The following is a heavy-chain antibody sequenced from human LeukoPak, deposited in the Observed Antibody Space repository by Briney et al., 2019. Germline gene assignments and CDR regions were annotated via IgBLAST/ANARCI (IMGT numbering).Heavy chain of an antibody. CDR2: INHSGST. CDR3: ARGLKVPAASRPKDYYYYMDV. D-gene: IGHD2-2*01. Sequence: SETLSLTCAVYGGSFSGYYWSWIRQPPGKGLEWIGEINHSGSTNYNPSLKSRVTISVDTSKNQFSLKLSSVTAADKAVYYCARGLKVPAASRPKDYYYYMDVWGKGTTVTVSS. CDR1: GGSFSGYY. J-gene: IGHJ6*03. V-gene: IGHV4-34*01.